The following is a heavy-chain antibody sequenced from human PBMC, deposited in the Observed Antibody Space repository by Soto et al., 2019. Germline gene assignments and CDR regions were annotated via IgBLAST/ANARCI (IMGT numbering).Heavy chain of an antibody. CDR1: VFTLSNYS. D-gene: IGHD1-20*01. CDR2: ISANDVGT. J-gene: IGHJ4*02. Sequence: PGVSLSLSCYASVFTLSNYSMTWIRQAPGKGLEWVSLISANDVGTYYAESVKTRFTISTDQSRNTVYLQMDSLRADDTAIYYCAKAKNDYNWDNRPPFDYWGQGTLVTVSS. CDR3: AKAKNDYNWDNRPPFDY. V-gene: IGHV3-23*01.